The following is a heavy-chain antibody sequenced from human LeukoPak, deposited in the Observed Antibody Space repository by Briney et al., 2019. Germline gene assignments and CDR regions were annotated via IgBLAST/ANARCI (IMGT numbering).Heavy chain of an antibody. V-gene: IGHV3-48*03. CDR1: GFTFSRYG. Sequence: PGRSLRLSCAASGFTFSRYGMHWVRQAPGKGLEWVSCIGTGGSTKYYADSVEGRFTISRDNARNSLYLQMNTLRPEDTAVYYCARDGHGYSFDYWGQGTLVTVSS. CDR3: ARDGHGYSFDY. CDR2: IGTGGSTK. J-gene: IGHJ4*02. D-gene: IGHD5-18*01.